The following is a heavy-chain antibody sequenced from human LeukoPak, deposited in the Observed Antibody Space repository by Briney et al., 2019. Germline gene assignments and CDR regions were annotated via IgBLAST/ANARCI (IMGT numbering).Heavy chain of an antibody. Sequence: GGSPRLPCAASGFTFSSYAMSWVRQAPGKGLEWVSAISGSGGSTYYADSVKGRFTISRDNSKNTLYLQMNSLRAEDTAVYYCATTLDDYCSSTSCYLYYFDYWGQGTLVTVSS. J-gene: IGHJ4*02. CDR2: ISGSGGST. V-gene: IGHV3-23*01. CDR1: GFTFSSYA. D-gene: IGHD2-2*01. CDR3: ATTLDDYCSSTSCYLYYFDY.